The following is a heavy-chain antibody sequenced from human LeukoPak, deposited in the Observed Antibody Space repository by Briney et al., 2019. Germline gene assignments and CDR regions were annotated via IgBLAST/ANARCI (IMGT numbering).Heavy chain of an antibody. CDR2: INPSGGST. V-gene: IGHV1-46*01. CDR1: GYTFTSYY. J-gene: IGHJ4*02. D-gene: IGHD3-10*01. CDR3: ATTSYYYGSGPRALDY. Sequence: ASVKVSCKASGYTFTSYYMHWVRQAPGQGLEWMGIINPSGGSTGYAQKFQGRVTMTRDTSTSTVYMELSSLRSEDTAVYYCATTSYYYGSGPRALDYWGQGTLVTVSS.